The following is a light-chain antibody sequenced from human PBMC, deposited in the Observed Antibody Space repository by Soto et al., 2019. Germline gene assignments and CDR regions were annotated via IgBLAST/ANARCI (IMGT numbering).Light chain of an antibody. CDR1: QSVSSY. J-gene: IGKJ1*01. V-gene: IGKV3-11*01. Sequence: EIVLTQSPATLSLSPGERATLSCRASQSVSSYLAWYQQKPGQAPRLLIYDASNRATGIPARFSGSGSGTDFALAISSLEPEDFAVYYCQQRSNWPQWTVGQGTKVDIK. CDR3: QQRSNWPQWT. CDR2: DAS.